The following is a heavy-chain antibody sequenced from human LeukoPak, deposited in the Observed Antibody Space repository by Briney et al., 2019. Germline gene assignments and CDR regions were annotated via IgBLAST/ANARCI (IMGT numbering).Heavy chain of an antibody. CDR2: IKQDGSEK. D-gene: IGHD2-21*01. CDR3: ARGGGEFDP. Sequence: GGSLRLSCAASGFTFSTYIINWVRQAPGKGLEWVANIKQDGSEKYYVDSVKGRFTISRDNAKNSLYLQMNSLRAEDTAVYYCARGGGEFDPWGQGTLVTVSS. J-gene: IGHJ5*02. V-gene: IGHV3-7*03. CDR1: GFTFSTYI.